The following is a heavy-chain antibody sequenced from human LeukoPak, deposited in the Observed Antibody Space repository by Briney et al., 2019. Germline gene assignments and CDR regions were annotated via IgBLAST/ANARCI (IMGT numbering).Heavy chain of an antibody. CDR3: ARDTEDFDY. CDR1: GYTFTGYH. J-gene: IGHJ4*02. V-gene: IGHV1-46*01. CDR2: INPSGGST. Sequence: ASVKVSCKASGYTFTGYHMHWVRQAPGQGLEWMGIINPSGGSTTYAQKFQGRVTMTRDTSTSTVYMELSSLRSEDTAVYYCARDTEDFDYWGQGTLVTVSS.